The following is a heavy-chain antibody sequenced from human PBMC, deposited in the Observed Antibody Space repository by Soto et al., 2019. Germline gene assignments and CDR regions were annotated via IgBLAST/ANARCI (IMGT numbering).Heavy chain of an antibody. D-gene: IGHD5-18*01. Sequence: QVQLVQSGAEVKKPGSSVKVSCKASGGTFSSYAISWVRQAPGQGLEWMGGIIPIFGTANYAQKFQGRVTITADESTSTDYMELSSLRSEDTAVYYCATVDTAMVYYYYGMDVWGQGTKVTVSS. V-gene: IGHV1-69*12. CDR2: IIPIFGTA. CDR3: ATVDTAMVYYYYGMDV. CDR1: GGTFSSYA. J-gene: IGHJ6*02.